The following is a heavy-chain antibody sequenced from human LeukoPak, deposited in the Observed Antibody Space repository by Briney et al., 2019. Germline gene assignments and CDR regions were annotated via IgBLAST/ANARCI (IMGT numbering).Heavy chain of an antibody. D-gene: IGHD1-26*01. J-gene: IGHJ3*02. Sequence: GGSLRLSCVGSGFSFSGNSMNWVRQAPGKGLEWVSGISRTSTYIYYADSVQGRFTISRDNAKNSLYLQMNSLRAEDTAVYYCARAGGTYYGIAFDIWGQGTMVTVSS. CDR3: ARAGGTYYGIAFDI. CDR2: ISRTSTYI. CDR1: GFSFSGNS. V-gene: IGHV3-21*01.